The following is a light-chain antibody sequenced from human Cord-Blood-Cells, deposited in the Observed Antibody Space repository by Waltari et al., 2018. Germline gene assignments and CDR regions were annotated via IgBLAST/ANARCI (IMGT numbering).Light chain of an antibody. V-gene: IGLV2-14*03. CDR2: DVS. CDR1: SSDVGGYNY. CDR3: SSYTSSSTLV. Sequence: QSALTQPASVSGSPGQSITISCTGTSSDVGGYNYVSWYQQQPGKAPKLMIYDVSNRPSWVSXRXPXSXXXXXXXXXISGLQAEDEADYYCSSYTSSSTLVFGGGTKLTVL. J-gene: IGLJ3*02.